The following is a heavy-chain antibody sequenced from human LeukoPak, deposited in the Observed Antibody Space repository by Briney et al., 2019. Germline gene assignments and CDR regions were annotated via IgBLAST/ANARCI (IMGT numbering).Heavy chain of an antibody. D-gene: IGHD2-15*01. CDR2: IYPGDSDT. V-gene: IGHV5-51*01. CDR1: GYSFTSYW. J-gene: IGHJ6*03. CDR3: ARPKGYCSGGSCPKYYYYYYMDV. Sequence: GESLKTSCKGSGYSFTSYWIGWVRQMPGKGLEWMGIIYPGDSDTRYSPSFQGQVTISADKSISTAYLQWSSLKASDTAMYYCARPKGYCSGGSCPKYYYYYYMDVWGKGTTVTVSS.